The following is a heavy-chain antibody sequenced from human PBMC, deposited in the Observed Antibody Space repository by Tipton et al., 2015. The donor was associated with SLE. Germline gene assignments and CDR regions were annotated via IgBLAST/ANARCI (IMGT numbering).Heavy chain of an antibody. V-gene: IGHV4-61*02. D-gene: IGHD2-2*01. CDR1: GGSISSGSYY. CDR2: IYTSGST. Sequence: TLSPTCTVSGGSISSGSYYWSWIRQPAGKGLEWIGRIYTSGSTNYNPSLKSRVTISVDTSKNQFSLKLSSVTAADTAVYYCARGLIYCSSTSCYDGYFDYWGQGTLVTVSS. CDR3: ARGLIYCSSTSCYDGYFDY. J-gene: IGHJ4*02.